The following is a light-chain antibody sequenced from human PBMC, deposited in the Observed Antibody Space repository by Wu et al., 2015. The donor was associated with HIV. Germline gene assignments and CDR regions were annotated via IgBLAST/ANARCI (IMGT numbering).Light chain of an antibody. Sequence: DIQMTQSPSTLSASIGDRVTITCRASQSLRNWLAWYQQKPGKAPKLLIYEASILESGVPSRFSGSGSGTEFTLTINNMQSEDFAVYFCQQYYDWPPVTFGGGTKVEIK. V-gene: IGKV1-5*03. CDR1: QSLRNW. CDR2: EAS. CDR3: QQYYDWPPVT. J-gene: IGKJ4*01.